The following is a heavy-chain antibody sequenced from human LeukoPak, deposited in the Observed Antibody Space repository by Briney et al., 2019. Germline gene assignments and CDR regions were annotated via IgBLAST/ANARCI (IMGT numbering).Heavy chain of an antibody. CDR2: ISAYNGNT. Sequence: ASVKVSCKASGYTFTSYGISWVRQAPGQGLEWMGWISAYNGNTNYAQKLQGRVTMTTDTSTSTAYMELRSLRSEDTAVYYCARSHSSSWYFTRSGIDYWGQGTLVTVSS. V-gene: IGHV1-18*01. CDR3: ARSHSSSWYFTRSGIDY. D-gene: IGHD6-13*01. CDR1: GYTFTSYG. J-gene: IGHJ4*02.